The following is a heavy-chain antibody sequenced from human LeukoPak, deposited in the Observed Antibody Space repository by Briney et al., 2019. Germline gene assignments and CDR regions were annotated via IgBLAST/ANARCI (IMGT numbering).Heavy chain of an antibody. J-gene: IGHJ6*03. D-gene: IGHD2-15*01. CDR1: GYTFTNYA. CDR2: HRAYNGNT. Sequence: ASVKVSCKATGYTFTNYAISWVRQARGQGLEWMGWHRAYNGNTNYAQKLQGRVTMTTDTSTSTAYMELRSLRSDDTAVYYCARRGGDCSGGSCYWDYYYYYMDVWGKGTTVTVSS. CDR3: ARRGGDCSGGSCYWDYYYYYMDV. V-gene: IGHV1-18*01.